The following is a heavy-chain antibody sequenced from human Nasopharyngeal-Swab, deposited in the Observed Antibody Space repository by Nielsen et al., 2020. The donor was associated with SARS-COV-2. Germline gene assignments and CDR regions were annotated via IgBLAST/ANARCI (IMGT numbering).Heavy chain of an antibody. CDR3: ARDRQHYGGNFVRSGGMDV. J-gene: IGHJ6*02. Sequence: GGSLRLSCAASGFTFSSYSMNWVRQAPGKGLEWVSSISSSSSYIYYADSVKGRFTISRDNAKNSLYLQMNSLRAEDTAVYHCARDRQHYGGNFVRSGGMDVWGQGTTVTVSS. D-gene: IGHD4-23*01. CDR1: GFTFSSYS. V-gene: IGHV3-21*01. CDR2: ISSSSSYI.